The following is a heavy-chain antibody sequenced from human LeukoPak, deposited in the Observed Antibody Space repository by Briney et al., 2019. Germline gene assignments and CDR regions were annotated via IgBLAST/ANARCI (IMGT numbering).Heavy chain of an antibody. Sequence: GGSLRLSCAASGFTFSSYSMNWVRQAPGKGLEWVSSISSSSSYIYYADSVKGRFTISRDNAKNSLYLQMNSLRAEDTAVYYCARELAEWVRGIAGGKIDYWGQGTLVTVSS. CDR2: ISSSSSYI. CDR3: ARELAEWVRGIAGGKIDY. D-gene: IGHD6-13*01. J-gene: IGHJ4*02. CDR1: GFTFSSYS. V-gene: IGHV3-21*04.